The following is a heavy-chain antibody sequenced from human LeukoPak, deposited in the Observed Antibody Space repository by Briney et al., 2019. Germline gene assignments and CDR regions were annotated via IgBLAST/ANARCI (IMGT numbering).Heavy chain of an antibody. CDR3: ARDMLSFEVVGATRGAFDI. J-gene: IGHJ3*02. D-gene: IGHD1-26*01. CDR2: MNPNSGNT. Sequence: ASVKVSCKASGYTFTSFDINWVRQATGQGLEWMGWMNPNSGNTGYAQKFQGRVTMTRNTSISTAYMELSRLRSDDTAVYYCARDMLSFEVVGATRGAFDIWGQGTMVTVSS. CDR1: GYTFTSFD. V-gene: IGHV1-8*01.